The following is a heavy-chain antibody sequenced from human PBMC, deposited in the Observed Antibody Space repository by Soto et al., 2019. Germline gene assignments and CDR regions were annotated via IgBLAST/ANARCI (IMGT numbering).Heavy chain of an antibody. D-gene: IGHD2-15*01. CDR2: INPNSGGT. J-gene: IGHJ4*02. Sequence: GSSVKVSCKASGYTFTGYYMHWVRRAPGQGLEWMGWINPNSGGTNYAQKFQGWVTMTRDTSISTAYMELSRLRSDDTAVYYCARDHRPCSGGSCYSGIVDYWGQGTLVTVSS. V-gene: IGHV1-2*04. CDR3: ARDHRPCSGGSCYSGIVDY. CDR1: GYTFTGYY.